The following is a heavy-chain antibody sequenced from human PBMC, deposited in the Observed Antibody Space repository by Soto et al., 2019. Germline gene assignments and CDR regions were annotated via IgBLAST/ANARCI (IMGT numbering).Heavy chain of an antibody. V-gene: IGHV4-59*08. Sequence: SETLSLTCTVSGGSISSYYWSWILQPPGKGLEWIGYIYYSGSTNYNPSLKSRVTISVDTSKNQFSLKLSSVTAADTAVYYCESLNRSGWYYLAYGGKGPLAPVPP. CDR1: GGSISSYY. D-gene: IGHD6-19*01. CDR2: IYYSGST. J-gene: IGHJ4*02. CDR3: ESLNRSGWYYLAY.